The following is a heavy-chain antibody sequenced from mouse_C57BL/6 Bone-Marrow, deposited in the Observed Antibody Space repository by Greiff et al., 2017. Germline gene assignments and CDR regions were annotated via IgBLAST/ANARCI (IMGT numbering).Heavy chain of an antibody. CDR2: ISYSGST. V-gene: IGHV3-8*01. CDR1: GYSITSDY. CDR3: ARSGDYYGSSLYYFDY. J-gene: IGHJ2*01. D-gene: IGHD1-1*01. Sequence: EVKLMESGPGLAKPSQTLSLTCSVTGYSITSDYWNWIRKFPGNKLEYMGYISYSGSTSYNPSLKSRISLTRDTSKKQYYLQLNSVTTEDTATYYCARSGDYYGSSLYYFDYWGQGTTLTVSS.